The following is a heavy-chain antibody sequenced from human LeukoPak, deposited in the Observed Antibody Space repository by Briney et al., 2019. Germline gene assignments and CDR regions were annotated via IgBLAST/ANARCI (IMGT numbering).Heavy chain of an antibody. CDR2: ISWDAGYS. Sequence: GGSLRLSCAASGFTFDNYAMHWVRQAPGKGLEWVSRISWDAGYSYYADSVKGRFTNSRDNSKNSLYLQMNSLRAEDTAFYYCARGVQLWSYYFDYWGQGTLVTVSS. D-gene: IGHD5-18*01. CDR1: GFTFDNYA. J-gene: IGHJ4*02. V-gene: IGHV3-43D*03. CDR3: ARGVQLWSYYFDY.